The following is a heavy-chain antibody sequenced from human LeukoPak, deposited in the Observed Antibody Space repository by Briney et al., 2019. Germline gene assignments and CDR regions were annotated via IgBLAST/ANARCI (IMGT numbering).Heavy chain of an antibody. Sequence: SETLSLTCTVSSGSISTSNYYWGWVRQPPGKALEWIGNILYSGSTNYNPSLKSRVTISVDTSKNQFSLKLSSVTAADTAVYYCARRWMAYYYYYMDVWGKGTTVTISS. V-gene: IGHV4-39*07. CDR3: ARRWMAYYYYYMDV. D-gene: IGHD5-24*01. CDR1: SGSISTSNYY. J-gene: IGHJ6*03. CDR2: ILYSGST.